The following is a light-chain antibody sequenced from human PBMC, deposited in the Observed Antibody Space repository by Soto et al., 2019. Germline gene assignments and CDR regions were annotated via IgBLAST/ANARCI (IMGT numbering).Light chain of an antibody. CDR1: QSVGRRY. J-gene: IGKJ4*01. V-gene: IGKV3-20*01. CDR2: DTS. CDR3: HHQGT. Sequence: VVLTQSPGTLSLSPGERATLSCRASQSVGRRYLAWYQQKPGQSPRLLIYDTSDRASDIPDRFSGGGSETDFSLTISRLVPEDYAVYYCHHQGTFGGGTKVEIK.